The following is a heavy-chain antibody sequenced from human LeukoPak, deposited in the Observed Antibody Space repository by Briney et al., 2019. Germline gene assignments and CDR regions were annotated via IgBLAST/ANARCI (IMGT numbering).Heavy chain of an antibody. D-gene: IGHD6-6*01. Sequence: PSETLSLTCTVSGGSISSSSYYWGWIRQPPGKGLEWIGSIYYSGSTYYNPSLKSRVTISVDTSKSQFSLKLSSVTAADTAVYYCARAGVAARPPLFDYWGQGTLVTVSS. CDR2: IYYSGST. CDR3: ARAGVAARPPLFDY. J-gene: IGHJ4*02. CDR1: GGSISSSSYY. V-gene: IGHV4-39*07.